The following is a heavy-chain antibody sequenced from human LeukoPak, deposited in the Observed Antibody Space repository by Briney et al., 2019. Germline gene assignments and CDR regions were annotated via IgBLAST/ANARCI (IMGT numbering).Heavy chain of an antibody. V-gene: IGHV2-5*01. CDR1: GFSLSTSGVG. D-gene: IGHD2-2*01. CDR2: IYWNDDK. CDR3: AHITVPLITYCSSTSCRPNFDY. J-gene: IGHJ4*02. Sequence: SGPTLVKPTQTLTLTCTFSGFSLSTSGVGVGWIRQPPGKALEWLALIYWNDDKRYSPSLKSRLTITKDTSKNQVVLTMTNMDPVDTATYYCAHITVPLITYCSSTSCRPNFDYWGQGTLVTVSS.